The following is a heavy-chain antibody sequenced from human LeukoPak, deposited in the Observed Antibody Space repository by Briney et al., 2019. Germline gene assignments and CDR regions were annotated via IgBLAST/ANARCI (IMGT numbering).Heavy chain of an antibody. CDR3: AKGPCPYGSGRDIDY. V-gene: IGHV3-30*18. J-gene: IGHJ4*02. CDR1: GFTFSSYG. D-gene: IGHD3-10*01. Sequence: GGSLGLSCAASGFTFSSYGMHWVRQAPGRGLEWVAVISYDGSNKYYADSVKGGFTISRDNSKNKLYLQMNRLRAEDTAVYYCAKGPCPYGSGRDIDYWGQGTLVTVSS. CDR2: ISYDGSNK.